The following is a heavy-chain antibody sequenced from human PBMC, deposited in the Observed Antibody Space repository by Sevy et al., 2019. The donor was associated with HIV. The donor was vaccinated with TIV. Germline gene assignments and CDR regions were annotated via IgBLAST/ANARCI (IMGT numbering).Heavy chain of an antibody. CDR2: IYHGGST. D-gene: IGHD1-26*01. J-gene: IGHJ4*02. CDR1: GSSISSIYY. CDR3: ARHKAPAGTYFDY. V-gene: IGHV4-38-2*01. Sequence: SETLSLTCAVSGSSISSIYYWGWIRQPPGKGLEWIGTIYHGGSTYYNPSLKSRVTISVDTSKNQFSLKVTSETAADTAVYFCARHKAPAGTYFDYWGRGTLVTVSS.